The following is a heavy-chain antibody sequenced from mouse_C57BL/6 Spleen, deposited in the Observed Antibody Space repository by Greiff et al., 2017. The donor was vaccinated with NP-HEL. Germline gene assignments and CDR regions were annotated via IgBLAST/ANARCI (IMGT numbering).Heavy chain of an antibody. CDR3: ARQGVMVTSNWYFDV. Sequence: QVQLQQPGAELVKPGASVKLSCKASGYTFTSYWMHWVKQRPGQGLEWIGMIHPNRGSTNYNEKFKSKATLTVDKSSSTAYMQLSSLTSEDAAVYYCARQGVMVTSNWYFDVWGTGTTVTVSS. J-gene: IGHJ1*03. D-gene: IGHD2-2*01. CDR2: IHPNRGST. V-gene: IGHV1-64*01. CDR1: GYTFTSYW.